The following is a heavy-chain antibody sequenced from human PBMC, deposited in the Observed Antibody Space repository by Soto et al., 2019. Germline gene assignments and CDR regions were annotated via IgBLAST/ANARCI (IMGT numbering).Heavy chain of an antibody. J-gene: IGHJ4*02. D-gene: IGHD2-8*01. CDR1: GYTFTSYY. V-gene: IGHV1-46*01. Sequence: QVQLVRSGAEVKKPGASVKISCKASGYTFTSYYMHWVRQAPGQGLEWMGIINPSGGSTNYAQKLQGRVTMTTDTSTSTVYMELNSLRYEDTAVYYCARPPYPGCINAVCYPLDYWGQGTLVTVSS. CDR3: ARPPYPGCINAVCYPLDY. CDR2: INPSGGST.